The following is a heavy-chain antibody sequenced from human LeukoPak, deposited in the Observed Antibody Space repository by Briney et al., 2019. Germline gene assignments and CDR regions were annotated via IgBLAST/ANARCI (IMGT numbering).Heavy chain of an antibody. CDR3: TTEVWQWVLLIDAFDI. Sequence: GGSLRLSCAASGFTFSNAWMSWVRQAPGKGLEWVGRIKSKTDGGTTDYAAPVKGRFTISRDDSKNTLYLQMNSLKTEDTAVYYCTTEVWQWVLLIDAFDIWGQGTMVTVSS. D-gene: IGHD1-26*01. CDR2: IKSKTDGGTT. CDR1: GFTFSNAW. V-gene: IGHV3-15*01. J-gene: IGHJ3*02.